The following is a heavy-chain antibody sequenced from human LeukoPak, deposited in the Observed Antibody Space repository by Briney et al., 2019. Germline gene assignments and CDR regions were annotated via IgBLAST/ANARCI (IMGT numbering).Heavy chain of an antibody. D-gene: IGHD1-26*01. Sequence: SETLSLTCTVSGGSISSYYWSWIRQPPGKGLEWIGYIYYSGSTNYNPSLKSRVTISVDTSKNQFSLKLSSVTAADTAVYYCARPAYLGIVGATDDAFDIWGQGTMVTVSS. CDR1: GGSISSYY. CDR2: IYYSGST. J-gene: IGHJ3*02. CDR3: ARPAYLGIVGATDDAFDI. V-gene: IGHV4-59*01.